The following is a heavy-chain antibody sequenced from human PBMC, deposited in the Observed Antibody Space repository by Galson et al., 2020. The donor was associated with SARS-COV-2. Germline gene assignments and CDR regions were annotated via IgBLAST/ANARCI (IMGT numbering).Heavy chain of an antibody. CDR2: LNAGNGHT. CDR1: GYTLTSYA. CDR3: ARDLVGATFPFDY. Sequence: ASVKVSCKDPGYTLTSYAMHWVRQAPGQRLEWMGWLNAGNGHTKYSQKFQGRVTLTRDTSESTADMALSRLRSEETDVYYCARDLVGATFPFDYWGQGTLVTVSS. D-gene: IGHD1-26*01. J-gene: IGHJ4*02. V-gene: IGHV1-3*01.